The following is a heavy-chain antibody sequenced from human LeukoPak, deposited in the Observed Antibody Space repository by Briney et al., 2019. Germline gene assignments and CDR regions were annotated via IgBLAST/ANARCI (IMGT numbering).Heavy chain of an antibody. CDR3: ARRAITIFGVVIGWFDP. V-gene: IGHV4-38-2*01. D-gene: IGHD3-3*01. Sequence: PSETLSLTCAVSGYSISSGYYWGWIRQPPGKGLEWIGSIYHSGSTYYNPSLKSRATISVDTSNNQFSLKLSSVTAADTAVYYCARRAITIFGVVIGWFDPWGQGTLVTVSS. CDR2: IYHSGST. J-gene: IGHJ5*02. CDR1: GYSISSGYY.